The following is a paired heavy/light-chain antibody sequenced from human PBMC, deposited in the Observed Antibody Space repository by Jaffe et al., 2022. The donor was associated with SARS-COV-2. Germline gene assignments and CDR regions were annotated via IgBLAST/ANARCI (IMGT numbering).Heavy chain of an antibody. V-gene: IGHV3-23*01. J-gene: IGHJ4*02. Sequence: EAQLLESGGGFVQPGGSLRLSCAATGFTFSTYAMSWVRQAPGKGLEWVSLITYNGANTYYADSVQGRFTISRDISKNTLYLEMNNLRAEDTAVYYCATLPHNSGRYWGQGTLVTVSS. CDR3: ATLPHNSGRY. CDR1: GFTFSTYA. D-gene: IGHD5-12*01. CDR2: ITYNGANT.
Light chain of an antibody. V-gene: IGKV1-5*03. CDR3: QQYSRGGT. CDR2: KAS. J-gene: IGKJ1*01. CDR1: QSISNW. Sequence: DIQMTQSPSTLSASVGDTVTITCRASQSISNWLAWYQQKPGKAPKVLIYKASSLESGVPSRFSGSGSGTEFTLTISSLQPEDFATYYCQQYSRGGTFGQGTKVEIK.